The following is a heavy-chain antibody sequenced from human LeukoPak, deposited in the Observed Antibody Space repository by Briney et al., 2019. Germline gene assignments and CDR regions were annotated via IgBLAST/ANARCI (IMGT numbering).Heavy chain of an antibody. CDR2: IKQDGGEE. J-gene: IGHJ4*02. CDR3: ARDKIDGSSNFDN. D-gene: IGHD2/OR15-2a*01. Sequence: GGSLRLPCAASGFTFSRYWMTWVRQAPGKGPEWVANIKQDGGEEYYVDSVKGRFTISRDNAKNSLYLQMNSLRAEDTAIYYCARDKIDGSSNFDNWGQGTLVIVSS. V-gene: IGHV3-7*03. CDR1: GFTFSRYW.